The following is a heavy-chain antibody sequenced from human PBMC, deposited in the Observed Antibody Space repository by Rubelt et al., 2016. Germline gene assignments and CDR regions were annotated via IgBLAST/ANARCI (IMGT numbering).Heavy chain of an antibody. J-gene: IGHJ5*02. CDR3: ARDSKCFQGAENGFDP. CDR2: IKQDGSEK. Sequence: EVQLLESGGGLVQPGGSLRLSCAASGFTFSSYWMSWVRQAPGKGLEWVANIKQDGSEKYFVDSVKGLFTISSDIAKYSRYLQMDILWAEDTAVYYCARDSKCFQGAENGFDPWGQGTLVTVSS. V-gene: IGHV3-7*01. D-gene: IGHD4/OR15-4a*01. CDR1: GFTFSSYW.